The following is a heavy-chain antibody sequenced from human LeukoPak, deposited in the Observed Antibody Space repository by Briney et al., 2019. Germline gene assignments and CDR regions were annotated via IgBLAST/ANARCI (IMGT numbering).Heavy chain of an antibody. CDR3: ARVGDHFHWYLDL. D-gene: IGHD3-3*02. J-gene: IGHJ2*01. CDR1: GFTVGTYY. CDR2: LYSGETT. Sequence: GGSLRLSCAASGFTVGTYYMNWVRQAPGKGLEWVSILYSGETTYYADSVKGRFIVSRDNSKNMLYLQMNALRAEGTAVYYCARVGDHFHWYLDLWGRGTVVTVSS. V-gene: IGHV3-53*01.